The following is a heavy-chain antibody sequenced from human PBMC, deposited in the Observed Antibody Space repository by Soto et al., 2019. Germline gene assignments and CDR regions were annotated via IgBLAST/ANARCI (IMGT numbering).Heavy chain of an antibody. D-gene: IGHD1-7*01. CDR3: ARDGTGLGS. CDR2: IYHSGTT. V-gene: IGHV4-31*03. Sequence: QVQLQESGPGLVKPSQTLSLTCTVSGGSIISTGHYWTWIRQYPGKGLEWIGYIYHSGTTYYNPALGSRLSISVDTSKNQFSLKLSSVTAADTAVYYCARDGTGLGSWGQGTLVIVSS. CDR1: GGSIISTGHY. J-gene: IGHJ4*02.